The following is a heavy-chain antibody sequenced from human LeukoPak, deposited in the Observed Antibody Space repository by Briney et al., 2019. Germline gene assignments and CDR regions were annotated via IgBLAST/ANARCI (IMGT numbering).Heavy chain of an antibody. CDR3: AKSLSPHCSGGSCYSPDY. Sequence: SCEVSGYTLTELSMHWVRQAPGKGLEWVAVISYDGSNKYYADSVKGRFTISRDNSKNTLYLQMNSLRAEDTAVYYCAKSLSPHCSGGSCYSPDYWGQGTLVTVSS. CDR2: ISYDGSNK. CDR1: GYTLTELS. V-gene: IGHV3-30*18. D-gene: IGHD2-15*01. J-gene: IGHJ4*02.